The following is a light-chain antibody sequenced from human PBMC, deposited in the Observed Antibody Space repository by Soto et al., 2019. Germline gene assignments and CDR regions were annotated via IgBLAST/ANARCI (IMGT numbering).Light chain of an antibody. CDR1: SSNIGSNT. V-gene: IGLV1-44*01. CDR2: TNN. CDR3: AAWDDSLSGRV. J-gene: IGLJ3*02. Sequence: QSVLTQPPSASGTPGQRVTISCSGSSSNIGSNTANWYQQLPGTAPKLLIYTNNQRPSGVPDRFSGSKSGTSASLAISGLQSEDEADYYCAAWDDSLSGRVFGGGTKLTVL.